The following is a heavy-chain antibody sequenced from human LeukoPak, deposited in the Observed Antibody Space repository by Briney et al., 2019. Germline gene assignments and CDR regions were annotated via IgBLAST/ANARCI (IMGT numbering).Heavy chain of an antibody. J-gene: IGHJ4*02. D-gene: IGHD5-18*01. V-gene: IGHV3-74*01. CDR1: GFTISTYW. CDR3: APEGGYSYDY. CDR2: ISSDGNTT. Sequence: GGSLRLSCAASGFTISTYWMHWVRQAPGKGLVWVARISSDGNTTRYADFVEGRFAISRDNAKNTLYLQMNSLRAEDTAVYYCAPEGGYSYDYWGQGTLVTVSS.